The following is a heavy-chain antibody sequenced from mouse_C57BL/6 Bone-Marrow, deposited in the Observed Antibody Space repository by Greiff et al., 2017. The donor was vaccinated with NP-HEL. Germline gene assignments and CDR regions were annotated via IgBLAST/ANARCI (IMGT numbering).Heavy chain of an antibody. CDR3: TPDDGYYDYFDY. CDR1: GFNIKDDY. Sequence: VQLQQSGAELVRPGASVKLSCTASGFNIKDDYMHWVKQRPEQGLEWIGWIDPENGDTEYASKFQGKATITADTSSNTAYLQLSSLTSEDTAVYYCTPDDGYYDYFDYWGQGTTLTVSS. CDR2: IDPENGDT. D-gene: IGHD2-3*01. V-gene: IGHV14-4*01. J-gene: IGHJ2*01.